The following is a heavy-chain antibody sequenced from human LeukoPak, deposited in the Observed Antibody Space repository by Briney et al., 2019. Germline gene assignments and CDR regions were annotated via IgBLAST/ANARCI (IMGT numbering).Heavy chain of an antibody. CDR2: IKKDGSEK. V-gene: IGHV3-7*01. D-gene: IGHD3-10*01. CDR1: GFSFSDYW. CDR3: PKNALVSGTPFDP. Sequence: GGSLRLSCAASGFSFSDYWMSWVRQAPGKGLEWVANIKKDGSEKHYVDSVKGRFTISRDNAKNSVYLQMSSLRAEDTAVYHLPKNALVSGTPFDPWGQGPLFTVS. J-gene: IGHJ5*02.